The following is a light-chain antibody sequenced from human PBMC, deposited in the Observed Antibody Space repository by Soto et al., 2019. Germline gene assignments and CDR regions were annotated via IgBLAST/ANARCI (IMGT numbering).Light chain of an antibody. CDR2: EVT. V-gene: IGLV2-8*01. CDR1: SSDVGGYNY. Sequence: QSALTQPPSASGSPGQSVNISCSGTSSDVGGYNYVSWYQHHPGKAPKLIIYEVTKRPSGVPDRFSGSKSGNTASLTVSGLLAEDEADYYCSSHAGIINVVFGGGTKLTVL. J-gene: IGLJ3*02. CDR3: SSHAGIINVV.